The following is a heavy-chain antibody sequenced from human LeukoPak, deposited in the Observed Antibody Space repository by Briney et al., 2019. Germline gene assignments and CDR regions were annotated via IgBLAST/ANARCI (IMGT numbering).Heavy chain of an antibody. CDR3: ARAGGGIFTVDY. CDR1: GYTFTGYY. CDR2: ISPNSGGT. V-gene: IGHV1-2*02. D-gene: IGHD1-14*01. J-gene: IGHJ4*02. Sequence: VASVKVSCKASGYTFTGYYMHWVRQAPGQGLEWMGWISPNSGGTNYAQKFQGRVTMTRDTSISTAYMELSRLRSDDTAVYYCARAGGGIFTVDYWGQGTLVTVSS.